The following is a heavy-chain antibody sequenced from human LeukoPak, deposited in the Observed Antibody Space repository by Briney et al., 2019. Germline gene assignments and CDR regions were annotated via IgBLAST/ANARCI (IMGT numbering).Heavy chain of an antibody. V-gene: IGHV4-59*01. CDR3: ARVYPFDI. CDR2: IYYIGSP. Sequence: SLIGQPPGKGLDWIGYIYYIGSPSYNPSLKSRVTITVDTTKNQFSLKGSSVTAWNTVVYYCARVYPFDIWGQGTMVTVSS. J-gene: IGHJ3*02. D-gene: IGHD3-16*02.